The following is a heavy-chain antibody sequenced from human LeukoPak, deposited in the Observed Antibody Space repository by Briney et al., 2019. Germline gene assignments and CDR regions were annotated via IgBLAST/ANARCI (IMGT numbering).Heavy chain of an antibody. D-gene: IGHD3-22*01. CDR3: ATNYYDSSGYYYGAFDI. Sequence: PSETLSLTCTVSGGSISSGSYYWSWIRQPAGKGLEWIGRIYTSGSTNYNPSLKSRVTISVDTSKNQFSLKLSSVTAADTAVYYCATNYYDSSGYYYGAFDIWGQGTMVTVSS. J-gene: IGHJ3*02. CDR2: IYTSGST. V-gene: IGHV4-61*02. CDR1: GGSISSGSYY.